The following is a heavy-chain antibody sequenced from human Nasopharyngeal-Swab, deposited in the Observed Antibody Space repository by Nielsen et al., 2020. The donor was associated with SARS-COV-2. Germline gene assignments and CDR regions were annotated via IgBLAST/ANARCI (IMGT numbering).Heavy chain of an antibody. CDR2: IYYSGST. CDR3: ASGRYFDWPKPSWYFDL. D-gene: IGHD3-9*01. Sequence: SETLFLTCTVSGGSISSGGYYWSWIRQHSGKGLEWIGYIYYSGSTYYNPSLKSRVTISVDTSKNQFSLKLSSVTAADTAVYYCASGRYFDWPKPSWYFDLWGRGTLVTVSS. CDR1: GGSISSGGYY. J-gene: IGHJ2*01. V-gene: IGHV4-31*03.